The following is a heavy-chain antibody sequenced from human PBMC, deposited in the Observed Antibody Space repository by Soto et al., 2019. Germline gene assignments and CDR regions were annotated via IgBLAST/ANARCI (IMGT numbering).Heavy chain of an antibody. D-gene: IGHD2-2*01. CDR1: GYTFSSYG. J-gene: IGHJ5*02. CDR3: ARDIVVVPAATTEGTGFDP. Sequence: ASVKVSCKASGYTFSSYGVSWVRQAPGQGLEWMGWSSPNNGKTNYAQKFQGRVTITADKSTSTAYMELSSLRSEDTAVYYCARDIVVVPAATTEGTGFDPWGQGTLVTVSS. V-gene: IGHV1-18*01. CDR2: SSPNNGKT.